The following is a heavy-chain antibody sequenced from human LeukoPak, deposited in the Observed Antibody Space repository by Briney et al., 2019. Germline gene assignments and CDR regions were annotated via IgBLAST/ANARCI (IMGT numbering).Heavy chain of an antibody. Sequence: GGSLRLSCAASGFTFSSYSMNWVRQAPGKGLEWVSSISSSSSYIYYADSVKGRFTISRDNAKNSLYLQMNSLRAEDTAVYYCARDRYYYDSSGYLDYWGQGTLVIVSS. J-gene: IGHJ4*02. CDR3: ARDRYYYDSSGYLDY. CDR1: GFTFSSYS. V-gene: IGHV3-21*01. CDR2: ISSSSSYI. D-gene: IGHD3-22*01.